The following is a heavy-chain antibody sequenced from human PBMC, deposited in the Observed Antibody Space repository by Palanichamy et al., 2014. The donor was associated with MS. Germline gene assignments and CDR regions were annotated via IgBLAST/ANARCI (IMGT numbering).Heavy chain of an antibody. D-gene: IGHD1-26*01. J-gene: IGHJ4*02. CDR2: IKPDGSDK. Sequence: EVQLVEVWGEGLVRXGGVPSRLSCAVSGFTFSSYWMSWVRQAPGKGLEWVAIIKPDGSDKYYVDSVKGRFIISRDNAKNSLYLQMNSLRGEDTAVYYCARDSEDRKWDLPRFDYWGLGTLVTVSS. V-gene: IGHV3-7*01. CDR1: GFTFSSYW. CDR3: ARDSEDRKWDLPRFDY.